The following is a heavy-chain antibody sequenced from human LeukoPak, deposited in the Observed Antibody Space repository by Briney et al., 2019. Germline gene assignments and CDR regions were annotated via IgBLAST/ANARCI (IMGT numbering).Heavy chain of an antibody. Sequence: ASVKVSCKASGHTFTGYYMHWVRQAPGQGLEWMGWINPNSGGTNYAQKFQGRVTMTRDTSISTAYMELSRLRSDDTAVYYCARIFEYSSSSDYYYYMDVWGKGTTVTVSS. D-gene: IGHD6-6*01. CDR2: INPNSGGT. CDR3: ARIFEYSSSSDYYYYMDV. V-gene: IGHV1-2*02. J-gene: IGHJ6*03. CDR1: GHTFTGYY.